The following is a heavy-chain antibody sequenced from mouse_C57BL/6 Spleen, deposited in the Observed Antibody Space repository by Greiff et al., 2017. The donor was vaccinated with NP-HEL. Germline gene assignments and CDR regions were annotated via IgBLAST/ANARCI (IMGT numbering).Heavy chain of an antibody. Sequence: QVQLKESGPELVKPGASVKISCKASGYAFSSSWMNWVKQRPGKGLEWIGRIYPGDGDTNYNGKFKGKATLTADKSSSTAYMQLSSLTSEDSAVYFCARNIPGNAMDYWGQGTSVTVSS. CDR2: IYPGDGDT. V-gene: IGHV1-82*01. CDR3: ARNIPGNAMDY. J-gene: IGHJ4*01. CDR1: GYAFSSSW.